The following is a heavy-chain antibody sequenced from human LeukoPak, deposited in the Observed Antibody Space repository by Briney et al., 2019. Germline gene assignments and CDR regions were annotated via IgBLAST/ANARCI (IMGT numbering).Heavy chain of an antibody. J-gene: IGHJ4*02. V-gene: IGHV4-34*01. D-gene: IGHD2/OR15-2a*01. Sequence: SETLSLTCAVYDGSFSGYYWSRIRQPPGKGLEWIGEINHSGSTNYNPSLKSRVTISVDMSKNQFSLRLSSVTAADTALYYCARGYYNSALGRFDYWGQGTLVTVSS. CDR3: ARGYYNSALGRFDY. CDR2: INHSGST. CDR1: DGSFSGYY.